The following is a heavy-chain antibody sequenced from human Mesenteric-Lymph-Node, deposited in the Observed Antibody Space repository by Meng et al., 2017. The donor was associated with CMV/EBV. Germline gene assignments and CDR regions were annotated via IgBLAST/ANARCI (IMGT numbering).Heavy chain of an antibody. Sequence: ASVKVSCKASGYSFTGYYIHWVRQAPGEGLEWMGWINSNSGGTNYAQKFQGRVTMTRDTSISTMYMELSRLRSDDTAVYFCAREGQLLEPTGPSFDPWGQGTLDTVSS. D-gene: IGHD1-1*01. CDR2: INSNSGGT. CDR1: GYSFTGYY. V-gene: IGHV1-2*02. J-gene: IGHJ5*02. CDR3: AREGQLLEPTGPSFDP.